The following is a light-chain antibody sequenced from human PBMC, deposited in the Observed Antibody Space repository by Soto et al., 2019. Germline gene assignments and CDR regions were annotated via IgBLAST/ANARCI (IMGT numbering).Light chain of an antibody. CDR2: EVS. J-gene: IGLJ1*01. CDR3: ASLTTTNFV. CDR1: SSDVGAYNL. V-gene: IGLV2-14*01. Sequence: ALTHPASVSGSPGQSITISCTGTSSDVGAYNLVSWYQHHPDKAPKLMISEVSNRPSGVSDRFSGSKSGNTASLTISGLQAEDEADYYCASLTTTNFVFGTGTKVTVL.